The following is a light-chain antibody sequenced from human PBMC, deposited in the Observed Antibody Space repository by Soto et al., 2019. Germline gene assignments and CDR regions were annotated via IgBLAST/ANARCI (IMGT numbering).Light chain of an antibody. Sequence: QSALTQPASVSGSPGQSITIFCTGTSSDVGGYENVSWYQQHPGKAPKVMIYDVSDRPSGVSNRFSGSKSGNTASLTISGLQAEDEADYYCSSYTSTNTWVFGGGTKLTVL. V-gene: IGLV2-14*03. CDR2: DVS. CDR1: SSDVGGYEN. CDR3: SSYTSTNTWV. J-gene: IGLJ3*02.